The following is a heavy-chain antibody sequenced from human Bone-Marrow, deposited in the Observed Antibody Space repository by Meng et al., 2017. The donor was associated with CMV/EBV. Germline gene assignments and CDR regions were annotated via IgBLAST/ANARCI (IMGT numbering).Heavy chain of an antibody. J-gene: IGHJ4*02. V-gene: IGHV5-51*01. CDR3: ARLRFLEWNSFDY. CDR1: GYIFTSYW. Sequence: GGSLRLSCKGSGYIFTSYWIGWVRQMPGKGLEWMGIIYPGDCDTRYSPSFQGQVTISADKSISTAYLQWNSLKASDTAMYYCARLRFLEWNSFDYWGQGTLVTVSS. D-gene: IGHD3-3*01. CDR2: IYPGDCDT.